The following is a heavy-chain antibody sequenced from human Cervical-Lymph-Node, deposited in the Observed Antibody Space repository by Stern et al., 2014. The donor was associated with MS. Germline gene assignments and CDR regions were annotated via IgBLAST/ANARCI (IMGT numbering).Heavy chain of an antibody. V-gene: IGHV5-51*01. J-gene: IGHJ4*02. CDR1: GYTLTSYW. CDR3: ARQRYFDY. CDR2: IFPCGSGI. Sequence: EVQLVESGPEVKKPGESLKISCQASGYTLTSYWMGWVRQMPGKGREWSAFIFPCGSGIIYSPSIQAQVTTSADKSSSTSYLQCINLKASDTAIYYCARQRYFDYWGQGTLVTVSS.